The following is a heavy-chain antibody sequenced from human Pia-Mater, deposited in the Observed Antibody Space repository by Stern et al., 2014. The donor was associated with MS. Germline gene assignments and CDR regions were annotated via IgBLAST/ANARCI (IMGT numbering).Heavy chain of an antibody. CDR2: ISFDGSKE. D-gene: IGHD3-22*01. CDR3: ASYHYDPSDHXXXXXX. CDR1: EFTFRNYA. Sequence: VQLVXSGGGVVQPGRSLRLSCAASEFTFRNYAMHWVRQAPGKGLEWVAVISFDGSKEFYADSLQGRFTISRDNSKNTLXXQLXSLRAEDTAVYXCASYHYDPSDHXXXXXXWGQGTLVXXS. J-gene: IGHJ4*02. V-gene: IGHV3-30-3*01.